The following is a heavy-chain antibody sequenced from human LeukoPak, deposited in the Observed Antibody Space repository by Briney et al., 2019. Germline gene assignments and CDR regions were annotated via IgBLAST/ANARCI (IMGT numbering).Heavy chain of an antibody. CDR2: ISSSSSYI. J-gene: IGHJ3*02. CDR1: GFTFSSYS. CDR3: ARPIYDSSGYADAFDI. D-gene: IGHD3-22*01. Sequence: PGGSLRLSCAASGFTFSSYSMNWVRQAPGKGLEWVSSISSSSSYIYYADSVKGRFTISRDNAKNSLYLQMNSLRAEDTAVYYCARPIYDSSGYADAFDIWGQGTMVTVSS. V-gene: IGHV3-21*01.